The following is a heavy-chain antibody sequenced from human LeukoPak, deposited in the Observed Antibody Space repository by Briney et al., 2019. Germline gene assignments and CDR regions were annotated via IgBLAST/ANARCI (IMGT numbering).Heavy chain of an antibody. CDR1: GASLSSNY. CDR2: IYTSGST. D-gene: IGHD2/OR15-2a*01. CDR3: ARLNIHNWFDP. V-gene: IGHV4-4*07. Sequence: PSETLSLTCTASGASLSSNYWSWIRQPAGKGLEWIGRIYTSGSTDYNPSLESRVTMSVDTSKNQFSLKLSSVTAADTAVYYCARLNIHNWFDPWGQGTLVTVSS. J-gene: IGHJ5*02.